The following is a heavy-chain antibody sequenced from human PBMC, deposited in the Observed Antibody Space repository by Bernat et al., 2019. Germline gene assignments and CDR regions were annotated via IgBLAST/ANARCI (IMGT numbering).Heavy chain of an antibody. V-gene: IGHV3-7*03. CDR2: IKEDGSEK. Sequence: EVQLVESGGGLVQPGGSLILSCAASGFTFSRYWMAWVRQAPGKGLEWVANIKEDGSEKHYVDSVKGRFTISRDNAENSLYLQMNSLRAKDTAVYYCVTNYASGSYWGYWGQGTLVTVSS. J-gene: IGHJ4*02. D-gene: IGHD3-10*01. CDR3: VTNYASGSYWGY. CDR1: GFTFSRYW.